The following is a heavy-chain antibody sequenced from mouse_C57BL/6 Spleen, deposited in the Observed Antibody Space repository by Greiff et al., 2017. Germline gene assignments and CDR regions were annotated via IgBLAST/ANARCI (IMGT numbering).Heavy chain of an antibody. CDR3: ARGGIYYDYDGAMGY. J-gene: IGHJ4*01. CDR2: IYPGDGDT. Sequence: VKLVESGPELVKPGASVKISCKASGYAFSSSWMNWVKQRPGKGLEWIGRIYPGDGDTNYNGKFKGKATLTADKSSSTAYMQLSSLTSEDSAVYFCARGGIYYDYDGAMGYWGQGTSVTVSS. V-gene: IGHV1-82*01. D-gene: IGHD2-4*01. CDR1: GYAFSSSW.